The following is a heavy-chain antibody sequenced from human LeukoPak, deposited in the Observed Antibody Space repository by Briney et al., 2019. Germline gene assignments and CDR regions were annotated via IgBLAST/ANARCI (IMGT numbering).Heavy chain of an antibody. V-gene: IGHV3-23*01. J-gene: IGHJ4*02. CDR1: GFTFNNNA. Sequence: RPGGSMRLSCAASGFTFNNNAMSWVRQAPGKGLEWVSAISGSNSNTYYADSVKGRFTISRDNSKNTLYLQMNSLRAEDTAVYYCAKGIRWELPFDYWGQGTLSPSPQ. CDR2: ISGSNSNT. CDR3: AKGIRWELPFDY. D-gene: IGHD1-26*01.